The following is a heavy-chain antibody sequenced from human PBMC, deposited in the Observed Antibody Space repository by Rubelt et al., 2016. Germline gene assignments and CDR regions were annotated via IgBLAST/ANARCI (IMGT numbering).Heavy chain of an antibody. CDR1: GFTFSSYA. J-gene: IGHJ4*02. Sequence: QVQLVESGGGVVQPGRSLRLSCAASGFTFSSYAMHWVRQAPGKGLEWVAVISYDGTNKYYADSVKGRFTIASDNSTDPLSLQMNSLRAEATAVYYCASSSGWYFDYWGQGTLVTVSS. D-gene: IGHD6-19*01. V-gene: IGHV3-30*04. CDR2: ISYDGTNK. CDR3: ASSSGWYFDY.